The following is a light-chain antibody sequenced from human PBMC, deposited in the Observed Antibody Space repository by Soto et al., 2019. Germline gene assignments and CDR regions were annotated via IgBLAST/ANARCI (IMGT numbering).Light chain of an antibody. CDR1: QSISSW. CDR3: QQSFT. Sequence: DIQMTQSPSTLSASVGDRVTITCRASQSISSWLAWYQQKPGKAPKLLIYKASSLESGVPSRFSGSGSGTEFTLTIRSLQADDFATYYCQQSFTFGPGTKVDIK. CDR2: KAS. V-gene: IGKV1-5*03. J-gene: IGKJ3*01.